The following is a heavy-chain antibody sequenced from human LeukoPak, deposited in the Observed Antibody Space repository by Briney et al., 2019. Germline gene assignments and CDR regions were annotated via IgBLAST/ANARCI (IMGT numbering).Heavy chain of an antibody. Sequence: PSETLSLTCTVSGYSMTSGHYWGWVRQPPGKGLEWIGSIYYSGSTYYNPSLKSRVSMSVDRSKNQFSLYLSSVTAADTAVYYCVRLVGATSQHFYWGQGTLVTVSS. V-gene: IGHV4-38-2*02. CDR1: GYSMTSGHY. D-gene: IGHD1-26*01. CDR2: IYYSGST. J-gene: IGHJ4*02. CDR3: VRLVGATSQHFY.